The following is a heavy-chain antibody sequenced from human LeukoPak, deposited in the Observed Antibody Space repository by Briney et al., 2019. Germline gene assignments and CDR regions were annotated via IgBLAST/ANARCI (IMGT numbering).Heavy chain of an antibody. CDR2: IYYSGST. CDR3: ARVYAATYYDFWSGYSYGMDV. CDR1: GGSISSYY. V-gene: IGHV4-59*08. Sequence: SETLSLTCTVSGGSISSYYWSWIRQPPGKGLEWIGYIYYSGSTNYNPSLKSRVTISVDTSKNQISLKLSSVTAADTAVYYCARVYAATYYDFWSGYSYGMDVWGQGTTVTVSS. J-gene: IGHJ6*02. D-gene: IGHD3-3*01.